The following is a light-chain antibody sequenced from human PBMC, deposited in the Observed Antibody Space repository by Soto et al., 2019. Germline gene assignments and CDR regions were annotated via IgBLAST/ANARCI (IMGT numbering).Light chain of an antibody. CDR1: QSINSS. CDR3: QQSYTTPLT. J-gene: IGKJ4*01. V-gene: IGKV1-39*01. CDR2: AAS. Sequence: DIQMTQSPSSLSASVGDRVTITCRASQSINSSLNWFQQKPGKAPQLLIYAASSLQSGVPSRFSGSGSGTDFTLTISSLQPEDFAAYYCQQSYTTPLTFGGGTKVEVK.